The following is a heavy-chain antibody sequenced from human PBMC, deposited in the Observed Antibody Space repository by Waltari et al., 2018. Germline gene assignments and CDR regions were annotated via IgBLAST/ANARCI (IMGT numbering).Heavy chain of an antibody. V-gene: IGHV4-34*01. CDR2: INHSGST. Sequence: QVQLQPWGAGLLKPSETLSLTCAVYGGSFSGYYWSWIRQPPGKGLEWIGEINHSGSTNDNPSLKRRVTISVDTSKNQFSLKLSSVTAADTAVYYCASFMIVDENWFDPWGQGTLVTVSS. CDR1: GGSFSGYY. CDR3: ASFMIVDENWFDP. D-gene: IGHD3-22*01. J-gene: IGHJ5*02.